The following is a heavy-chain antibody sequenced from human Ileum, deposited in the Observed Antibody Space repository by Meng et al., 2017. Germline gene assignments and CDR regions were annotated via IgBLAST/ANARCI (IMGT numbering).Heavy chain of an antibody. D-gene: IGHD2-21*01. CDR3: VRNEGYSLGD. J-gene: IGHJ4*02. V-gene: IGHV4-4*02. Sequence: EAGQVLGAPSGTPSLPFAGSGGSISSRDWWSWVRQPPGKGLEWIGQISQESGSTTYNPSLKSRVTISLDKSKNQFSLNLNSVTAADTAVYYCVRNEGYSLGDWGQGTLVTVSS. CDR1: GGSISSRDW. CDR2: ISQESGST.